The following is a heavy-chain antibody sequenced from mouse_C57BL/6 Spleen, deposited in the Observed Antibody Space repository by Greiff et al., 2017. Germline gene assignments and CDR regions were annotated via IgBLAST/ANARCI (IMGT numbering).Heavy chain of an antibody. V-gene: IGHV1-64*01. CDR2: IHPNSGST. CDR1: GYTFTSYW. Sequence: QVQLQQPGAELVKPGASVKLSCKASGYTFTSYWMHWVKQRPGQGLEWIGMIHPNSGSTNYNEKFKSKATLTVAKSSSTAYMQLSSLTSEDSAVYDCARSYCYGNTYYFDYWGQGTTLTVSS. D-gene: IGHD1-1*01. CDR3: ARSYCYGNTYYFDY. J-gene: IGHJ2*01.